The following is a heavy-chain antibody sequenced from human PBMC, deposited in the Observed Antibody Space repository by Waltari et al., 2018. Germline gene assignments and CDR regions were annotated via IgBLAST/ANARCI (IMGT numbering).Heavy chain of an antibody. V-gene: IGHV4-34*01. CDR3: ARSIKWVTSYSSSSYFDY. D-gene: IGHD6-6*01. CDR2: INHSGST. Sequence: QVQLQESGPGLVKPSETLSLTCAVYGWSFSGYYWSWIRPPPGKGLEWIGEINHSGSTNYNPSLKSRVTISVDTSKNQFSLKLSSVTAADTAVYYCARSIKWVTSYSSSSYFDYWGQGTLVTVSS. J-gene: IGHJ4*02. CDR1: GWSFSGYY.